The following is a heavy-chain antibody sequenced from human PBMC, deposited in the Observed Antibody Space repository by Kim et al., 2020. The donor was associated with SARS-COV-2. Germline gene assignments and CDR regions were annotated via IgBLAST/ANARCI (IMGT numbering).Heavy chain of an antibody. CDR1: GGTFSSYA. V-gene: IGHV1-69*13. CDR3: ARGLVASDLYYYGMDV. D-gene: IGHD2-15*01. J-gene: IGHJ6*02. CDR2: IIPIFGTA. Sequence: SVKVSCKASGGTFSSYAISWVRQAPGQGLEWMGGIIPIFGTANYAQKFQGRVTITADESTSTAYMELSSLRSEDTAVYYCARGLVASDLYYYGMDVWGQGTTVTVSS.